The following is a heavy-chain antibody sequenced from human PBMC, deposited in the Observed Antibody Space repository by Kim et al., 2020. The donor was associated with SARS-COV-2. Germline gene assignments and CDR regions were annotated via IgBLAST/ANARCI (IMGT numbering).Heavy chain of an antibody. J-gene: IGHJ4*02. V-gene: IGHV7-4-1*02. Sequence: TYAQGFPGRLVFSLDTSVTTAYLQISSLKAEDTAVYYCARDPEGHGYFDYWGQGTLVTVSS. CDR3: ARDPEGHGYFDY.